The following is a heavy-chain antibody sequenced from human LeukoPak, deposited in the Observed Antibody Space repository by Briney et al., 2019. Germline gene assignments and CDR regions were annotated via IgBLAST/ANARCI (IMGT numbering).Heavy chain of an antibody. CDR2: VYHSGSI. CDR3: GRGGSYYLVDY. D-gene: IGHD1-26*01. J-gene: IGHJ4*02. CDR1: GDSLVSGHY. Sequence: PSETLSLTCTVSGDSLVSGHYWGWIRQPPGQGLEWVGSVYHSGSIYYNPSLKSRVIMSVDTSKNQFSLKLSSVTAADTAVYYCGRGGSYYLVDYWGQGTLVTVSS. V-gene: IGHV4-38-2*02.